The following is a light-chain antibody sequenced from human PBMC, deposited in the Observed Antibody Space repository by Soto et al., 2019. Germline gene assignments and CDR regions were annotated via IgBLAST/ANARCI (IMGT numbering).Light chain of an antibody. Sequence: DLQMTQSPSSMSAAVGDRVTITCRASQDIGYHLGWFQQKPGKAPKRLIYSASSLDSGVPSRFSATGSGTEFTFTISSLQPEDFATYYCQLHTTYPRPFGQGTKVDNK. J-gene: IGKJ1*01. CDR2: SAS. V-gene: IGKV1-17*03. CDR1: QDIGYH. CDR3: QLHTTYPRP.